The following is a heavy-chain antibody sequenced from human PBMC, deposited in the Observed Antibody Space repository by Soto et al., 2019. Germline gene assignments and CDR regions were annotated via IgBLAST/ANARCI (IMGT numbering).Heavy chain of an antibody. CDR2: ISNTGGGT. CDR3: AKDRLAWNFDY. CDR1: GFTFNNYA. D-gene: IGHD1-1*01. J-gene: IGHJ4*02. V-gene: IGHV3-23*01. Sequence: EVQLLDSGGGLVQPGGSLGLSCAASGFTFNNYAMNWVRQAPGMGLEWVATISNTGGGTYYADSVKGRFTISRDNSKNTLYLQMSSLRVEDTAVYYCAKDRLAWNFDYWGQGTQVTVSS.